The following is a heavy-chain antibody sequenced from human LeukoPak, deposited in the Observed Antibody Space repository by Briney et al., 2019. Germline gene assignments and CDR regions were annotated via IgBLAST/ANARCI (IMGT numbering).Heavy chain of an antibody. CDR3: ARVPYYYYYMDV. Sequence: GGSLRLSCAASGFTFSSYWMSWVRQAPGKGLEWVSSFSGSGGSTYYADSVKGRFTISRDNAKNSLYLQMNSLRAEDTAVYYCARVPYYYYYMDVWGKGTTVTVSS. CDR1: GFTFSSYW. CDR2: FSGSGGST. V-gene: IGHV3-23*01. J-gene: IGHJ6*03.